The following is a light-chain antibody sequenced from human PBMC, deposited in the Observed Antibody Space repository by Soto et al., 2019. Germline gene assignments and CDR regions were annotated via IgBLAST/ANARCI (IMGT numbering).Light chain of an antibody. CDR3: QQYNSYSPQT. CDR1: QSISSW. CDR2: DAS. Sequence: DIQMTQSPSTLSASVGDRVTITCRASQSISSWLAWYQQKPGKAPKLLIYDASSLESGVPSRFSGGGSGTEFTLTISSLQPDDFATYYCQQYNSYSPQTFGQGAKVDIK. V-gene: IGKV1-5*01. J-gene: IGKJ1*01.